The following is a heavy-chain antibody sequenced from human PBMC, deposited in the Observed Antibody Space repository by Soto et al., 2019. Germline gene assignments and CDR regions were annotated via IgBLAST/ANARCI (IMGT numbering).Heavy chain of an antibody. D-gene: IGHD1-26*01. Sequence: QLQLQESGPGLVKPSETLSLTCTVSGGSISSSSYYWGWIRQPPGKGLEWIGSIDYSGSTYYNPSIKSRVTISVDTSKTKFALKASSVTAADTAVYYGAGLCGGCCGQGSLVTVSS. J-gene: IGHJ4*02. CDR2: IDYSGST. CDR1: GGSISSSSYY. CDR3: AGLCGGC. V-gene: IGHV4-39*01.